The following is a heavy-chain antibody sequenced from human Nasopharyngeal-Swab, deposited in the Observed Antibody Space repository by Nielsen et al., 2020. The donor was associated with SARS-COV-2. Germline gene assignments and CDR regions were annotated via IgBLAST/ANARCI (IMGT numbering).Heavy chain of an antibody. Sequence: SLKISCAASGFTFDDYAMHWVRQAPGKGLEWVSGISWNSGSIGYADSVKGRFTISRDNAKNTLYLQMNSLRAEDTAVYYCARERRAGGRYYFDYWGQGTLVTVSS. V-gene: IGHV3-9*01. J-gene: IGHJ4*02. CDR1: GFTFDDYA. CDR2: ISWNSGSI. D-gene: IGHD3-16*01. CDR3: ARERRAGGRYYFDY.